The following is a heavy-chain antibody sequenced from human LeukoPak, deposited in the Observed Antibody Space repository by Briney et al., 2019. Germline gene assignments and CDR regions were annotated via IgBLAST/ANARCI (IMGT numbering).Heavy chain of an antibody. Sequence: GGSLRLSCAASGFTFSDYYMSWIRQAPGKGLEWVSYISSSGSTIYYADSVKGRFTISRDNAKNSLYLQMNSLRAEDTAVYYCARDQDPPGLYYMDVWGKGTTVTISS. CDR2: ISSSGSTI. V-gene: IGHV3-11*01. CDR1: GFTFSDYY. D-gene: IGHD2-15*01. J-gene: IGHJ6*03. CDR3: ARDQDPPGLYYMDV.